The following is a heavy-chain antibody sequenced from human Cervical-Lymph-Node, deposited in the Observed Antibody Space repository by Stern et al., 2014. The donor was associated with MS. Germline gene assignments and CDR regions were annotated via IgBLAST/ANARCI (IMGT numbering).Heavy chain of an antibody. V-gene: IGHV1-69*01. J-gene: IGHJ6*02. CDR2: IIPMFGTP. D-gene: IGHD3-3*01. CDR1: GGTFSTNA. Sequence: LQLVESGAEVKTPGSSVTVSCKTSGGTFSTNALSWVRPAPGQGLDWVGGIIPMFGTPFFAPDFQGRVTIIAAESTRIVQLAVASLRYNGTAVYFCARNRLRFGGPSSRRGSGMDVWGQGTRVTVSS. CDR3: ARNRLRFGGPSSRRGSGMDV.